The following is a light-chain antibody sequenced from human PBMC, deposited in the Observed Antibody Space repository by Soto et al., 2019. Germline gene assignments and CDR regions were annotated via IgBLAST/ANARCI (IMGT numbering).Light chain of an antibody. J-gene: IGLJ3*02. CDR1: SSDVGGYNY. V-gene: IGLV2-14*01. CDR2: EVS. CDR3: SSYTSSSTLNWV. Sequence: QSVLTQPASVSGSPGQSITISCTGTSSDVGGYNYVSWYQQHPGKAPKLMIYEVSNRPSGVSTRFSGSKSGNTASLTISGLQAEDEADYYCSSYTSSSTLNWVFGGGTKLTVL.